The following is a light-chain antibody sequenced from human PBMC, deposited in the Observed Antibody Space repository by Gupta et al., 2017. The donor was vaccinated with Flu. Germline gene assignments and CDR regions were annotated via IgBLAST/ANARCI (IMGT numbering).Light chain of an antibody. Sequence: VTISCTGTSSDIGTYNYVSWYQQHPGKAPNRIIDYVTKRPSGVPDRVSCYKSGNTASPLVTGLQAEEEAEDYGIESAGNNRSGVFGSGTKLTVL. V-gene: IGLV2-8*01. CDR1: SSDIGTYNY. CDR3: IESAGNNRSGV. J-gene: IGLJ1*01. CDR2: YVT.